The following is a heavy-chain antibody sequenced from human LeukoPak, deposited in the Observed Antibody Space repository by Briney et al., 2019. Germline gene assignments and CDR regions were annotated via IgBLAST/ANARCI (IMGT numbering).Heavy chain of an antibody. CDR3: ASYDSSGYHFGY. V-gene: IGHV1-18*01. CDR2: ISAYNGNT. D-gene: IGHD3-22*01. J-gene: IGHJ4*02. Sequence: ASVKVSCKASGYTFTSYGISWVRQAPGQGLEWMGWISAYNGNTNYAQKLQGRVTMTEDTSTDTAHMELSSLRSEDTAVYYCASYDSSGYHFGYWGQGTLVTVSS. CDR1: GYTFTSYG.